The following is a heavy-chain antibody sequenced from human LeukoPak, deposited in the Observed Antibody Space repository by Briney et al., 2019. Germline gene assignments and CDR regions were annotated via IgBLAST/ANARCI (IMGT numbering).Heavy chain of an antibody. D-gene: IGHD1-26*01. Sequence: GPSVKVSCKASVYTFTGHYIHWVRQAPGQGLEWMGWINPNSGGTKYAQKFQGRVTMTRDTSISTAYMELSKLRSDDTAVYSCARDYGFYSGLYFFDYWGQGTLVTVSS. V-gene: IGHV1-2*02. CDR1: VYTFTGHY. J-gene: IGHJ4*02. CDR2: INPNSGGT. CDR3: ARDYGFYSGLYFFDY.